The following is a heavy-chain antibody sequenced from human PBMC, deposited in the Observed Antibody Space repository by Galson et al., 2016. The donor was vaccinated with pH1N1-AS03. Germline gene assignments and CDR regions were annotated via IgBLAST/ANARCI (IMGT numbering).Heavy chain of an antibody. CDR2: ISGGGGQT. CDR1: GFTFSGYA. Sequence: SLRLSCAASGFTFSGYAMNWVRQAPGEGLEWVSTISGGGGQTYYAGSVSGRFTISSDYSKNTLFLRMNSLGAEATAVYCCVKDGVERAAAGFAYFDYWGERTLVTAS. D-gene: IGHD6-13*01. J-gene: IGHJ4*02. CDR3: VKDGVERAAAGFAYFDY. V-gene: IGHV3-23*01.